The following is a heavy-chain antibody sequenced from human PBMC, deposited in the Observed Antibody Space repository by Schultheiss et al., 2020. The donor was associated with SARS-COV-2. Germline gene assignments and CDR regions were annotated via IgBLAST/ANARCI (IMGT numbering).Heavy chain of an antibody. Sequence: SETLSLTCAVYGGSFSGYYWSWIRQPPGKGLEWIGEINHSGSTNYNPSLKSRVTISVDTSKNQFSLKLSSVTAADTAVYYCARGKGFGCSGGSCYPPYYYYGMDVWGQGTTVTVAS. J-gene: IGHJ6*02. V-gene: IGHV4-34*01. CDR1: GGSFSGYY. CDR2: INHSGST. CDR3: ARGKGFGCSGGSCYPPYYYYGMDV. D-gene: IGHD2-15*01.